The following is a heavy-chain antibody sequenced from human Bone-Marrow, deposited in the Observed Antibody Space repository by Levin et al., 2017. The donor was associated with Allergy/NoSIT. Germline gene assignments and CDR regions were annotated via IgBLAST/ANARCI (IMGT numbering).Heavy chain of an antibody. V-gene: IGHV3-23*01. CDR2: IRSTGSHT. CDR1: GSNFRTHG. CDR3: AKMFYGSGTYGWFET. D-gene: IGHD3-10*01. J-gene: IGHJ5*02. Sequence: SCVASGSNFRTHGMSWVRQAPGKGLEWVSTIRSTGSHTFYADSVKGRFTISRDDSRNTLFLQMNNLRSEDTAVYYCAKMFYGSGTYGWFETWGQGTQVTVSS.